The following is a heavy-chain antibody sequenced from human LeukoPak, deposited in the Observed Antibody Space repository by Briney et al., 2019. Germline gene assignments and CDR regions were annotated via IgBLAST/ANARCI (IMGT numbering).Heavy chain of an antibody. Sequence: SETLSLTCTVSGGSISSYYWSWIRQPPGKGLEWIGYIYYSGSTYYNPSLKSRVTISVDTSKNQFSLKLSSVTAADTAAYYCARGRAYYYDSSGYYWDYWGQGTLVTVSS. D-gene: IGHD3-22*01. CDR3: ARGRAYYYDSSGYYWDY. CDR1: GGSISSYY. J-gene: IGHJ4*02. CDR2: IYYSGST. V-gene: IGHV4-59*08.